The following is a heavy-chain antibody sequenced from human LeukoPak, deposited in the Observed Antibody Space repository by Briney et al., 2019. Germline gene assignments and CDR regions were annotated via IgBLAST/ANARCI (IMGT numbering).Heavy chain of an antibody. D-gene: IGHD1-26*01. CDR1: GYTFTSYA. V-gene: IGHV1-18*01. CDR3: ARAYSGSYFTLGNFDY. CDR2: IIPIFGTA. J-gene: IGHJ4*02. Sequence: ASVKVSCKASGYTFTSYAISWVRQAPGQGLEWMGGIIPIFGTANYAQKLQGRVTMTTDTSTSTAYMELRSLRSDDTAVYYCARAYSGSYFTLGNFDYWGQGTLVTVSS.